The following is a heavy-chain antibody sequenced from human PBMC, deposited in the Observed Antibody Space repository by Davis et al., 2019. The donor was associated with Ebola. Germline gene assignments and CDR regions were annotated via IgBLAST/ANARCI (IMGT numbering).Heavy chain of an antibody. Sequence: ASVKVSCKASGGTFSSYAISWVRQATGQGLEWMGWISAYNGNTNYAQKLQGRVTMTTDTSTSTAYMELSSLRSEDTAVYYCASIDERDYWGQGTLVTVSS. J-gene: IGHJ4*02. CDR1: GGTFSSYA. CDR2: ISAYNGNT. V-gene: IGHV1-18*01. CDR3: ASIDERDY.